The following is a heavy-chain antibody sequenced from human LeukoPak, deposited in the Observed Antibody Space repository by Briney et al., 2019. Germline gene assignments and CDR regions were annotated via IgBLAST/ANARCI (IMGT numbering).Heavy chain of an antibody. V-gene: IGHV3-7*01. D-gene: IGHD5-18*01. CDR1: GFTFSSYW. Sequence: HPGGSLRLSCAASGFTFSSYWMSWVRQAPGKGLEWVANIKQDGSEKYYVDSVKGRFTTSRDNAKNSLYLQMNSLRAEDTAVYYCARGPEPRLRYSYGHLFDYWGQGTLVTVSS. J-gene: IGHJ4*02. CDR2: IKQDGSEK. CDR3: ARGPEPRLRYSYGHLFDY.